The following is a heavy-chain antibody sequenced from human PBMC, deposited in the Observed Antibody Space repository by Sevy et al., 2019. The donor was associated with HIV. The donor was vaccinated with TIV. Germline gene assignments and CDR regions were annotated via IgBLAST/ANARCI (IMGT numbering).Heavy chain of an antibody. CDR1: GFTFSDHY. V-gene: IGHV3-72*01. CDR3: ATLAGIAAAGRVFDY. Sequence: GGSLRLSCVASGFTFSDHYMEWVRQAPGKGLEWVGRTRNKADGYTREYAASVKGRFTISRDDSKNSLYVQMNSLKTEDTAVYYCATLAGIAAAGRVFDYWGQGTLVTVSS. J-gene: IGHJ4*02. D-gene: IGHD6-13*01. CDR2: TRNKADGYTR.